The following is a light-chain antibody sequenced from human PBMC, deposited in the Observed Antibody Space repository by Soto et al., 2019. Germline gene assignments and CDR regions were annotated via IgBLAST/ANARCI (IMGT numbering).Light chain of an antibody. CDR1: QSVSNNY. Sequence: EIVLTQSPGTLSLSPVERSTLAWRPIQSVSNNYLAWYQQKPGQAPRLLIYGASNRATGIPDRFSGSGSGADFTLTISRLEPEDFAVYFCQQYGNSPPGTFGQGTRLETK. V-gene: IGKV3-20*01. J-gene: IGKJ5*01. CDR2: GAS. CDR3: QQYGNSPPGT.